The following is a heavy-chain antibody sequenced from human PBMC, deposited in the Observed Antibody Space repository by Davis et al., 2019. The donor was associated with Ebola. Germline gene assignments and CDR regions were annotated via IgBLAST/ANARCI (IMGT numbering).Heavy chain of an antibody. Sequence: GESLKISCAASGFTFSSYAMSWVRQAPGKGLEWVSAISGSGGSTYYADSVKGRFTISRDNSKNTLYLQMNSLRAEDTAVYYCAKDTAVAGLLGSFSFDYWGQGTLVTVSS. J-gene: IGHJ4*02. CDR1: GFTFSSYA. D-gene: IGHD6-19*01. CDR2: ISGSGGST. CDR3: AKDTAVAGLLGSFSFDY. V-gene: IGHV3-23*01.